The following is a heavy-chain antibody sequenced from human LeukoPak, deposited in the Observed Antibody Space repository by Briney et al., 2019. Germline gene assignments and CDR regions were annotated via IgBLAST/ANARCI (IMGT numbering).Heavy chain of an antibody. V-gene: IGHV3-7*01. Sequence: GGSLRLSCAASGFTFRSYWMSWVRRAPGKGLEWVANINQDGSEKNYVDSVKGRFTIFRDNPKNSLDLEMDSLRVEDTAVYSGAREYGYCDPGIDYWGQGALVTVSS. D-gene: IGHD5-24*01. CDR3: AREYGYCDPGIDY. CDR2: INQDGSEK. CDR1: GFTFRSYW. J-gene: IGHJ4*02.